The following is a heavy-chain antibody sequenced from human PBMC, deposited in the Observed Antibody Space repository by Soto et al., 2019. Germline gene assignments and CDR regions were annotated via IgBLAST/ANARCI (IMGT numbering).Heavy chain of an antibody. CDR3: ARRSTSTMVRGVYYFDY. J-gene: IGHJ4*02. CDR1: GGSISSGGYS. D-gene: IGHD3-10*01. CDR2: IYHSGST. V-gene: IGHV4-30-2*01. Sequence: LSLTCAVSGGSISSGGYSWSWIRQPPGKGLEWIGYIYHSGSTYYNPSLKSRVTISVDRSKNQFSLKLSSVTAADTAVYYCARRSTSTMVRGVYYFDYWGQGTLVTVSS.